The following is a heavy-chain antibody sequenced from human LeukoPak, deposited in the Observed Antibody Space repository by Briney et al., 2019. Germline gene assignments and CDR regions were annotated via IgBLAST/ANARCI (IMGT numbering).Heavy chain of an antibody. CDR2: ISSSSSYI. J-gene: IGHJ4*02. D-gene: IGHD6-19*01. V-gene: IGHV3-21*01. Sequence: GGSLRLSCAASGFTVSSYSMNWVRQAPGKGLEWVSSISSSSSYIYYADSVKGRFTISRDNAKNSLYLQMNSLRAEDTAVYYCVRNLAVAGTCFDSWGQGTLVTVSS. CDR3: VRNLAVAGTCFDS. CDR1: GFTVSSYS.